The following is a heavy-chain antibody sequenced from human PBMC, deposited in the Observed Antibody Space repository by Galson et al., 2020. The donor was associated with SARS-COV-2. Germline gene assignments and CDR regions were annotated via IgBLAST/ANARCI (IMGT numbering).Heavy chain of an antibody. D-gene: IGHD3-9*01. CDR3: ARVGFRSFDWVSGWFDP. CDR2: ISAYNDNT. CDR1: GYTFTNYG. Sequence: GESLKISCKASGYTFTNYGISWVRQAPGQGLEWMGWISAYNDNTNFAQNLQGRVTMTTDTSTSTAYMELRSLRSDDTAVYYCARVGFRSFDWVSGWFDPWGQGTLVTVSS. V-gene: IGHV1-18*04. J-gene: IGHJ5*02.